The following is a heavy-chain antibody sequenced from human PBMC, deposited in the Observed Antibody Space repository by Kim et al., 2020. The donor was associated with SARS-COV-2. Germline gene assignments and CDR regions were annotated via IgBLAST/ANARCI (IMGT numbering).Heavy chain of an antibody. V-gene: IGHV1-3*01. CDR3: GFHYGSGRIY. J-gene: IGHJ4*02. Sequence: NTKYSEKFQSRVTFTRDTSASTAYMELSSLRSEDTAVYYCGFHYGSGRIYWGQGTLVTVSS. D-gene: IGHD3-10*01. CDR2: NT.